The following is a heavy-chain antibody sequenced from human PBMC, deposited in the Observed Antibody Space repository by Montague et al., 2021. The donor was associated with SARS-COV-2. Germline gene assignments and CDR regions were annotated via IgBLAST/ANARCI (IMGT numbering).Heavy chain of an antibody. CDR1: GGSISSSSYY. J-gene: IGHJ3*02. CDR2: IYYSGRN. V-gene: IGHV4-39*01. CDR3: ASPTYYYDSSGSDAFDI. Sequence: SETLSLTCTVSGGSISSSSYYWGWIRQPPGKGLEWIGSIYYSGRNYYNPSLKSRVTISVDTSKNQFSLKLSSVAAADTAVYYCASPTYYYDSSGSDAFDIWGQGTMVTVSS. D-gene: IGHD3-22*01.